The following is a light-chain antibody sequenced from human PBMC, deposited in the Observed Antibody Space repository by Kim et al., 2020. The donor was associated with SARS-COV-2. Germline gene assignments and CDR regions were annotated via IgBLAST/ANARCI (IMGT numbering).Light chain of an antibody. Sequence: ASVGDRVTITCRASQSISSWLAWYQQKPGKAPKLLIYKASSLESGVPSRFSGSGSGTEFTLTISSLQPEDIATYYCQQYDNLPLTFGGGTKVDIK. J-gene: IGKJ4*01. CDR2: KAS. CDR1: QSISSW. CDR3: QQYDNLPLT. V-gene: IGKV1-5*03.